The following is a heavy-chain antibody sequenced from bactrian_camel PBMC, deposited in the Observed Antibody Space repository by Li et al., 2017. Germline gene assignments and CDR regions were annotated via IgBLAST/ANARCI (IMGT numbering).Heavy chain of an antibody. CDR2: IDYDART. CDR3: APSFRGSGSPD. CDR1: EVTFSDSD. J-gene: IGHJ4*01. D-gene: IGHD2*01. V-gene: IGHV3S55*01. Sequence: HVQLVESGGGSVEAGDSLTLSCRASEVTFSDSDMGWYRQAPGKEREGVAAIDYDARTHYQDSVKGRFTISKDNVKTTVYLQMNNLKPEDTALYSCAPSFRGSGSPDWGQGTQVTVS.